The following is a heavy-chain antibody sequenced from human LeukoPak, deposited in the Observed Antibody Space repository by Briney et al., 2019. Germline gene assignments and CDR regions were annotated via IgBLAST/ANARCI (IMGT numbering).Heavy chain of an antibody. CDR2: INPNSGVT. V-gene: IGHV1-2*02. CDR3: ARGTGEGYTYGRYYFDY. D-gene: IGHD5-18*01. J-gene: IGHJ4*02. CDR1: GYTFTGYY. Sequence: GASVKVSCKASGYTFTGYYIHWVRQAPGQGLEWMGWINPNSGVTDYAQNFQGRVTMTRDTSISTAYVELSRLRSDDTAVYYCARGTGEGYTYGRYYFDYWGQGTLVTVSS.